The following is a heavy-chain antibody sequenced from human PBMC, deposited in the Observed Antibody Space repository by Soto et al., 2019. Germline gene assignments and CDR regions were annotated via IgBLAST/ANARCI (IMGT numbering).Heavy chain of an antibody. V-gene: IGHV1-2*02. Sequence: ASVKGSSKASEYSFIYYYMHWVRQAPGQGLEWMGWINPNSGGTNYAQKFQGRVTMTRDTSISTAYMELNRLTSDDTAVYYCARGRRSSSSPNDYWGQGTLVTVSS. CDR1: EYSFIYYY. CDR2: INPNSGGT. J-gene: IGHJ4*02. D-gene: IGHD6-6*01. CDR3: ARGRRSSSSPNDY.